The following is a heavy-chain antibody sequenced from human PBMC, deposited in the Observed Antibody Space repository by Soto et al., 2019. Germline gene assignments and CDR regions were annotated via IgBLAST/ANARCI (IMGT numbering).Heavy chain of an antibody. D-gene: IGHD3-16*02. Sequence: GGSLRLSCAASEFTFSSYGMHWVRQAPGKGLEWVAVIWYDGSSKYYADSVKGRFTISRDNSKNTLYLQMNSLRAEDTAVYYCAREGPYDYVWGSYRYGGYYFDYWGQGTLVTVSS. V-gene: IGHV3-33*01. CDR1: EFTFSSYG. CDR2: IWYDGSSK. CDR3: AREGPYDYVWGSYRYGGYYFDY. J-gene: IGHJ4*02.